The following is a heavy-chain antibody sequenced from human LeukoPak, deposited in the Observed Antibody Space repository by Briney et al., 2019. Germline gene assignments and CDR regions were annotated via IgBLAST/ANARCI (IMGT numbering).Heavy chain of an antibody. CDR1: GGSISSYY. CDR2: IYTSGST. J-gene: IGHJ3*02. Sequence: SETLSLTCTVSGGSISSYYWSWVRQPAGKGLEWIGRIYTSGSTNYIPSLKSRVTMSVDTSKNQFSQKLSSVTAADTAVYYCARDPTAAEDAFDIWGQGTMVTVSS. D-gene: IGHD2-15*01. CDR3: ARDPTAAEDAFDI. V-gene: IGHV4-4*07.